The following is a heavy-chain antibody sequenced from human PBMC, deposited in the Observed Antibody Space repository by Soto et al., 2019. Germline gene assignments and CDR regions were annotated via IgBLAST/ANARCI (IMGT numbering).Heavy chain of an antibody. Sequence: QVQLVESGGGVVQPGRSLRLSCAASGFTFSSYGMHWVRQAPGKGLEWVAVISYDGSNKYYADSVKGRFTISRDNSKTTLYLQMNSLRAEATAVYYCAKAEDVVVPAAIDYWGQGTLVTVSS. J-gene: IGHJ4*02. D-gene: IGHD2-2*01. CDR2: ISYDGSNK. CDR1: GFTFSSYG. V-gene: IGHV3-30*18. CDR3: AKAEDVVVPAAIDY.